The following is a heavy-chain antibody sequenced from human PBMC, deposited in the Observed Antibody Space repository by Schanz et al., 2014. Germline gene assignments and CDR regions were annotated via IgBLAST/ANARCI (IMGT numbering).Heavy chain of an antibody. V-gene: IGHV3-30*18. Sequence: VQLVESGGGLVKDYFPERISYAVFCLKKKNYDMHWVRQAPGKGLEWLAVMRFDAKTAYYIDSVRGRFTASRDNSKNPLYLQTLSLRSEHTTIFYRAKYHGVLCVGY. CDR3: AKYHGVLCVGY. CDR2: MRFDAKTA. J-gene: IGHJ2*01. CDR1: CLKKKNYD. D-gene: IGHD2-8*02.